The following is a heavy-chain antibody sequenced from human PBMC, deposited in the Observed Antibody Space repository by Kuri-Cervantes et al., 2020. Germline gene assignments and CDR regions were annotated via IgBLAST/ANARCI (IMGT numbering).Heavy chain of an antibody. CDR2: ISYSGSA. CDR1: GGSIGDDY. CDR3: ARDRRYCSSTSCYRWGVDAFDI. J-gene: IGHJ3*02. V-gene: IGHV4-39*07. D-gene: IGHD2-2*01. Sequence: SETLSLTCTVSGGSIGDDYWGWIRQPPGKGLEWIGSISYSGSAYYNPSLKSRVTISVDTSKNQFSLKLSSVTAADTAVYYCARDRRYCSSTSCYRWGVDAFDIWGQGTMVTVSS.